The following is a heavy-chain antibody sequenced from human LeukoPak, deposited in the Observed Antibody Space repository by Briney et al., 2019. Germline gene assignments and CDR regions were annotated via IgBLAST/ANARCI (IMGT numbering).Heavy chain of an antibody. V-gene: IGHV3-33*03. D-gene: IGHD3-3*01. CDR2: VRNDGSDT. Sequence: GTSLRLSCTTSGLTFTSHGFHWLRQVVGKRLEWVAFVRNDGSDTYHANSVKGRLTISRDNAKNLLYLQMNSLRVEDTAVYYCAGGPGFLIDCWGQGTLVTVSS. CDR3: AGGPGFLIDC. J-gene: IGHJ4*02. CDR1: GLTFTSHG.